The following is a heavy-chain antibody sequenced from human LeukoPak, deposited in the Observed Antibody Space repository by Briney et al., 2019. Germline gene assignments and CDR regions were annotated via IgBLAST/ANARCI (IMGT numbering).Heavy chain of an antibody. D-gene: IGHD3-10*02. V-gene: IGHV3-23*01. CDR2: FSGSGGST. Sequence: GGSLRLSCAASGFTFSSYAMSWARQAPGKGLECISGFSGSGGSTYYADSVKGRFTISRDNAKNSLYLQMNSLRAEDTAVYYCAELGITMIGGVWGKGTTVTISS. J-gene: IGHJ6*04. CDR3: AELGITMIGGV. CDR1: GFTFSSYA.